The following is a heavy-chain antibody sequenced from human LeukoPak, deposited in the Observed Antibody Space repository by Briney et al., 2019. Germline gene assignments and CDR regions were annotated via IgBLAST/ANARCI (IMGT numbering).Heavy chain of an antibody. CDR3: ARDAGGGLLDY. J-gene: IGHJ4*02. CDR1: GFTFSSYA. CDR2: TSYDGSNK. V-gene: IGHV3-30-3*01. Sequence: GGSLRLSCAASGFTFSSYAMHWVRQAPGKGLEWVAVTSYDGSNKYYADSVKGRFTISRDNSKNTLYLQMNSLRAEDTAVYYCARDAGGGLLDYWGQGTLVTVSS. D-gene: IGHD3-10*01.